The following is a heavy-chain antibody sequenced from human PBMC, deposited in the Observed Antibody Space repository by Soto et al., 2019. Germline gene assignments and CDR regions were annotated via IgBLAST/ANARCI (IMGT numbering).Heavy chain of an antibody. CDR1: GGSISSRGYY. CDR3: ATSNWFDP. V-gene: IGHV4-39*01. Sequence: QLQLQESGPGLVKPSETLSLTCTVSGGSISSRGYYWGWIRQPPGKGLEWIGTIYYSGSTYYNPSLKGRVTISVDTSKHQFSLKLSSVTAADTAVHYCATSNWFDPWGQGTLVPVSS. CDR2: IYYSGST. J-gene: IGHJ5*02.